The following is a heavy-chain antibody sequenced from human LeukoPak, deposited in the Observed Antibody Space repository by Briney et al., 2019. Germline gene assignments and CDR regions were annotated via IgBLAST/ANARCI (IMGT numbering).Heavy chain of an antibody. CDR2: INHSGST. D-gene: IGHD1-1*01. Sequence: PSETLSLTCAVYGGSFSGYYWSWIRQPPVKGLEWIGEINHSGSTNYNPSLKSRVTISVDTSKNQFSLKLSSVTAADTAVYYCAREGSDWNRNYYYYYYMDVWGKGTTVTVSS. V-gene: IGHV4-34*01. J-gene: IGHJ6*03. CDR3: AREGSDWNRNYYYYYYMDV. CDR1: GGSFSGYY.